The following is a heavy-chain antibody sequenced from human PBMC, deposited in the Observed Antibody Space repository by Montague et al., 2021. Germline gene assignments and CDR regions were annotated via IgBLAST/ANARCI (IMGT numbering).Heavy chain of an antibody. D-gene: IGHD7-27*01. J-gene: IGHJ4*02. CDR3: VRDLNWAVDY. CDR2: ISPDGGWT. V-gene: IGHV3-74*01. Sequence: SLRLSCAASGITFSNDWMHWVRQAPGKWLLRVSRISPDGGWTNYADSVRGRFTISSDNTKNTLYLQMSSLRAEDTALYYCVRDLNWAVDYWGQGTLVTVSS. CDR1: GITFSNDW.